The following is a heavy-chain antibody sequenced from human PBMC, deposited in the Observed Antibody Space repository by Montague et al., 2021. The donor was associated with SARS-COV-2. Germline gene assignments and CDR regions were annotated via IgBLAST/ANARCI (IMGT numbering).Heavy chain of an antibody. J-gene: IGHJ6*02. CDR3: ARNAYNHYGLDV. CDR2: IDDSWTT. Sequence: SETLSLTCSVSGGSLSTYYWSWIRQPPGKGLEWIGYIDDSWTTRSNPSLRSRATISLDLSKNQFSLDLNSVTAADTAVYYCARNAYNHYGLDVWGQGTTVTVSS. CDR1: GGSLSTYY. V-gene: IGHV4-59*08.